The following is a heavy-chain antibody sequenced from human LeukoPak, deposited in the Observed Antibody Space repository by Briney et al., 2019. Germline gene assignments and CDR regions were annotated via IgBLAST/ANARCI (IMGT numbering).Heavy chain of an antibody. D-gene: IGHD6-19*01. CDR3: AREKWLVLGPRAGWFDP. Sequence: SETLSLTCTVSGGSITSYYWSWIRQPPGKGLEWIGYVSYDGDTNYNPSLKSRVTISKDTSKKQFFLKLKSVTAADTAVYYCAREKWLVLGPRAGWFDPWGQGTLVTVSS. CDR2: VSYDGDT. CDR1: GGSITSYY. J-gene: IGHJ5*02. V-gene: IGHV4-59*01.